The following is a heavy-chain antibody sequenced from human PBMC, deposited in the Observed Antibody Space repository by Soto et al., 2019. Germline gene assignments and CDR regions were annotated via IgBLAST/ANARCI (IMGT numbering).Heavy chain of an antibody. Sequence: GESLKISCKASGYTFTGYYMHWVRQAPGQGLEWMGWINPNSGGTNYAQKFQGWVTMTRDTSISTAYMELSRLRSDDTAVYYCARDGTYYDILTGYYYFDYWGQGTLVTVSS. CDR2: INPNSGGT. D-gene: IGHD3-9*01. J-gene: IGHJ4*02. CDR1: GYTFTGYY. V-gene: IGHV1-2*04. CDR3: ARDGTYYDILTGYYYFDY.